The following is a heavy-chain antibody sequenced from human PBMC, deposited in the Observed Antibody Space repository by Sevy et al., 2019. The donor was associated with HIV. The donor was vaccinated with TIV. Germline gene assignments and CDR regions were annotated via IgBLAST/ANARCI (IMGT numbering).Heavy chain of an antibody. CDR2: IWYDGSNK. J-gene: IGHJ4*02. D-gene: IGHD1-1*01. CDR3: ARGGQLEPFDY. CDR1: GFTFSSYG. Sequence: GGSLRLSCAESGFTFSSYGMHWVRQAPGKGLEWVAVIWYDGSNKYYADSVKGRFTISRDNSKNTLYLQMNSLRAEDTAVYYCARGGQLEPFDYWGQGTLVTVSS. V-gene: IGHV3-33*01.